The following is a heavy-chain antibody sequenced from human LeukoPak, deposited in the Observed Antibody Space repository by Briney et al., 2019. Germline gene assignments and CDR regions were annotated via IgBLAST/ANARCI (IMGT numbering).Heavy chain of an antibody. Sequence: GGSLRLSWAASEFTFSGYWMNWVRQAPGKGPEWVANINQDGSEKQYVDSVKGRFTISRDNAKNPLFLQMNSLRVEDTAVFYCARDGFVGAADYWGQGTLVTVSS. D-gene: IGHD6-13*01. CDR3: ARDGFVGAADY. J-gene: IGHJ4*02. V-gene: IGHV3-7*01. CDR1: EFTFSGYW. CDR2: INQDGSEK.